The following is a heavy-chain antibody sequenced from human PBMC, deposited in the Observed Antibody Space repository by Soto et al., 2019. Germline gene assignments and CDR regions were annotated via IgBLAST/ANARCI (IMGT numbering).Heavy chain of an antibody. V-gene: IGHV3-7*03. D-gene: IGHD3-22*01. CDR1: GFTFSSYW. CDR3: AKHLIGGRLQSPFDL. Sequence: GGSLRLSCAASGFTFSSYWMSWVRQAPGKGLEWVANIKQDGSEKYYVDSVKGRFTISRDNAKNSLYLQMNSLRAEDTAVYYCAKHLIGGRLQSPFDLWGQGTQVTVSS. J-gene: IGHJ4*02. CDR2: IKQDGSEK.